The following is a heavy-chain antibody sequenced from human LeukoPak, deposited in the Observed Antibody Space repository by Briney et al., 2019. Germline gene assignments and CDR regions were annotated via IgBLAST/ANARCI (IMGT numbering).Heavy chain of an antibody. CDR3: AREGPHAMPTGMDV. CDR1: GFTFSIYS. J-gene: IGHJ6*02. V-gene: IGHV3-30-3*01. D-gene: IGHD2-2*01. CDR2: IFSNGGEK. Sequence: GGSLRLSCAASGFTFSIYSMHWVRQAPGKGLEWVAVIFSNGGEKYYGDSVKGRFTISRDTSKGSLYLQMNNLRPEDTALYYCAREGPHAMPTGMDVWGQGTTVTVSS.